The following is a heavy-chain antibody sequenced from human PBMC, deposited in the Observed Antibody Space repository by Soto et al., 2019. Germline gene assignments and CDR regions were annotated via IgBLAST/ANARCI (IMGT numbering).Heavy chain of an antibody. Sequence: GGSLRLSCAASGFTFSSYAMSWVRQAPGKGLEWVSAISGSGGSTYYADSVKGRFTISRDNSKNTLYLQMNSLRAEDTAVYYCAKGGIQLYYYYYGMDVWGQGTTVTVSS. V-gene: IGHV3-23*01. CDR2: ISGSGGST. CDR3: AKGGIQLYYYYYGMDV. CDR1: GFTFSSYA. D-gene: IGHD5-18*01. J-gene: IGHJ6*02.